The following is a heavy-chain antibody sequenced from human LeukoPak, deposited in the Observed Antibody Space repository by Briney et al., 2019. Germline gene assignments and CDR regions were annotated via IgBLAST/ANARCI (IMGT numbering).Heavy chain of an antibody. CDR3: AREGYYDNSGYYSGRWFDP. J-gene: IGHJ5*02. CDR1: GYTFTSYG. D-gene: IGHD3-22*01. Sequence: ASVKVSCKASGYTFTSYGISWVRQAPGQGLEWMGWISAYNGNTNYAQKLQGRVTMTTDTSTSTAYMELRSLRSDDTAVYYCAREGYYDNSGYYSGRWFDPWGQGTLVTVSS. V-gene: IGHV1-18*01. CDR2: ISAYNGNT.